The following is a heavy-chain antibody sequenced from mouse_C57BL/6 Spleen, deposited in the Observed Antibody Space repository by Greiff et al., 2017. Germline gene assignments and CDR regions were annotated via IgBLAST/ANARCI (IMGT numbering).Heavy chain of an antibody. CDR3: ARSSNYVVFDY. Sequence: EVQLQQSGPGLVKPSQSLSLTCSVTGYSITSGYYWNWIRQFPGNKLEWMGYISYDGSNNYNPSLKNRISITRDTSKNQFFLKLNSVTTEDTATYYCARSSNYVVFDYWGQGTTLTVSS. CDR2: ISYDGSN. J-gene: IGHJ2*01. CDR1: GYSITSGYY. D-gene: IGHD2-5*01. V-gene: IGHV3-6*01.